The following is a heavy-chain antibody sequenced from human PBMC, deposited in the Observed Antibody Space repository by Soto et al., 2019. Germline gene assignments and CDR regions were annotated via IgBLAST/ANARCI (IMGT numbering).Heavy chain of an antibody. CDR3: ARGQVLLWFGGGFYYYYGMDV. V-gene: IGHV4-34*01. CDR2: INHSGST. J-gene: IGHJ6*02. Sequence: VQLQQWGAGLLKPSETLSLTCAVYGGSFSGYYWSWIRQPPGKGLEWIGEINHSGSTNYNPSLKSRVTISVDTSKNQFSLKLSSVTAADTAVYYCARGQVLLWFGGGFYYYYGMDVWGQGTTVTVSS. CDR1: GGSFSGYY. D-gene: IGHD3-10*01.